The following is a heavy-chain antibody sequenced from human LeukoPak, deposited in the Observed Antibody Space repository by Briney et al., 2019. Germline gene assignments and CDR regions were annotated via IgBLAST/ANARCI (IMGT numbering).Heavy chain of an antibody. J-gene: IGHJ2*01. Sequence: SGGSLRLSCAASGFTFSSYGMHWVRQAPGKGLEWVAFIRYDGSNKYYADSVKGRFTISRDNSKNTLYLQMNSLRAEDTAVYYCARGVRHPLTGDLIGPNWYFDLWGRGTLVTVSS. V-gene: IGHV3-30*02. CDR1: GFTFSSYG. CDR2: IRYDGSNK. CDR3: ARGVRHPLTGDLIGPNWYFDL. D-gene: IGHD7-27*01.